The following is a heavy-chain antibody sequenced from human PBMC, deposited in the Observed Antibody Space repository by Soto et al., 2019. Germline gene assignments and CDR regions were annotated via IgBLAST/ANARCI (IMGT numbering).Heavy chain of an antibody. D-gene: IGHD5-12*01. CDR1: GFTFSSYW. CDR3: LRGNSGYGNFDY. V-gene: IGHV3-74*01. J-gene: IGHJ4*02. CDR2: IKGDGSET. Sequence: GGSLRLSCAASGFTFSSYWMHWVRQAPGKGLVWVSRIKGDGSETNYADSVKGRFTISRDNAKNALYLQLNSLRAEDTAVYYCLRGNSGYGNFDYWGQGTRVTVSS.